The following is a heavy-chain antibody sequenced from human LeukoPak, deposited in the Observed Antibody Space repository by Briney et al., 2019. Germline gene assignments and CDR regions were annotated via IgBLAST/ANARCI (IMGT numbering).Heavy chain of an antibody. CDR2: INPNSGGT. CDR3: ARDMGLVGATVDS. J-gene: IGHJ4*02. CDR1: GYTFTGYY. D-gene: IGHD1-26*01. Sequence: ASVKVSCKASGYTFTGYYMHWVRQAPGQGLEWMGWINPNSGGTNYAQKFQGRVTMTRDTSISTAYMELSRLRSDDTAVYYCARDMGLVGATVDSWGQGTLVTVSS. V-gene: IGHV1-2*02.